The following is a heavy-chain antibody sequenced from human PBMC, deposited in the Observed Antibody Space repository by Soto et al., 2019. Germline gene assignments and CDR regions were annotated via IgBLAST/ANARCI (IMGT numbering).Heavy chain of an antibody. D-gene: IGHD6-13*01. Sequence: SETLSLTCIVSGGSISSSSFYWGWIRQPPGKGLEWIGSVSYSGSSYYNPSLKSRVTISVDTSKNQFSLKLSSVTAADTAVYYCARRGSNWPIYYFEYWGQGTLVTVSS. CDR3: ARRGSNWPIYYFEY. V-gene: IGHV4-39*01. CDR1: GGSISSSSFY. CDR2: VSYSGSS. J-gene: IGHJ4*02.